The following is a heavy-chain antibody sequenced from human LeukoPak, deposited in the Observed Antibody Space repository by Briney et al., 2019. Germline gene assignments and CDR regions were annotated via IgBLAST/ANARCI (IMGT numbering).Heavy chain of an antibody. J-gene: IGHJ5*02. CDR2: IYHSGST. CDR1: GYSISSGYY. V-gene: IGHV4-38-2*02. CDR3: ARGYSSSWYLNWFDP. Sequence: SETLSLTCTVSGYSISSGYYWGWLRQPPGKGLEWIGSIYHSGSTYYNPSLKSQVTISVDTSKNKFSLKLTAETAADTAVYYCARGYSSSWYLNWFDPWGQGTLVTVSS. D-gene: IGHD6-13*01.